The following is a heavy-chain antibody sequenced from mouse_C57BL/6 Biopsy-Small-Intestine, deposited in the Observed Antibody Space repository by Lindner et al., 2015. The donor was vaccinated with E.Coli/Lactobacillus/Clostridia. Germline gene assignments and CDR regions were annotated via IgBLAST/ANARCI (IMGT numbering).Heavy chain of an antibody. CDR1: GYSFTAYY. CDR3: ATNYGSRGCFDV. J-gene: IGHJ1*03. Sequence: VQLQESGPELVKPGTSVKISCKASGYSFTAYYMHWVKQSHGNFLDWIGYIYPYNGLSSYSQKFKDKATLTVDRSSTTAYMELRSLTSEDSAVYYCATNYGSRGCFDVWGTGTTVTVSS. D-gene: IGHD1-1*01. V-gene: IGHV1-31*01. CDR2: IYPYNGLS.